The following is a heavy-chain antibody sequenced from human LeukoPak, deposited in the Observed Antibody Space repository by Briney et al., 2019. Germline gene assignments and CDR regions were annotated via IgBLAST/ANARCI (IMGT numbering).Heavy chain of an antibody. CDR3: AKGTYYDFWSGYYE. D-gene: IGHD3-3*01. V-gene: IGHV3-23*01. CDR1: GFTFSSYA. J-gene: IGHJ4*02. Sequence: PGGSLRPSCAASGFTFSSYAMSWVRQAPGKGLEWVSAISGSGGSTYYADSVKGRFTISRDNSKNTLYLQMNSLRAEDTAVYYCAKGTYYDFWSGYYEWGQGTLVTVSS. CDR2: ISGSGGST.